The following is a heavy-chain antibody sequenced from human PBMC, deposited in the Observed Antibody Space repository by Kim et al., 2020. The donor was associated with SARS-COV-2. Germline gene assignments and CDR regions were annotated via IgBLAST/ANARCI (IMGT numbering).Heavy chain of an antibody. D-gene: IGHD3-22*01. CDR2: IYYSGST. J-gene: IGHJ4*02. V-gene: IGHV4-61*01. CDR3: ATLTVSDYYDSSGPLGY. Sequence: SETLSLTCTVSGGSVSSGSYYWSWIRQPPGKGLEWIGYIYYSGSTNYNPSLKSRVTISVDTSKNQFSLKLSSVTAADTAVYYCATLTVSDYYDSSGPLGYWGQGTLVTVSS. CDR1: GGSVSSGSYY.